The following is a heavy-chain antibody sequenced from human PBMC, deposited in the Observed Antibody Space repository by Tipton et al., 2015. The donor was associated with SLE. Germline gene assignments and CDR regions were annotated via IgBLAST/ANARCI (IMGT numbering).Heavy chain of an antibody. CDR3: AKDKTGHWSLDL. J-gene: IGHJ2*01. CDR2: ISWNSKNI. Sequence: RSLRLSCVDSGFHFDESAMHWVRQVPGKGLEWVSCISWNSKNIAYADSVKGRFTIPRDNAKNSLYLQMNSLRAEDTALYYCAKDKTGHWSLDLWGRGTLVTVSS. V-gene: IGHV3-9*01. D-gene: IGHD3-10*01. CDR1: GFHFDESA.